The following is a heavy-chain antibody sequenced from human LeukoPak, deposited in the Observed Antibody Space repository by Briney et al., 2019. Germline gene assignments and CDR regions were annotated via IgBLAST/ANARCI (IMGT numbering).Heavy chain of an antibody. CDR1: GFSVSSNY. J-gene: IGHJ6*02. Sequence: GGSLRPSCAASGFSVSSNYMNWARQAPGKVLEWVSILYSGGSTYYADSVKGRFTISRHDSKNTVYLQMNSLRTEDTAVYYCARDSRDWEGKSGYYYYGMDVWGQGTTVTVSS. CDR3: ARDSRDWEGKSGYYYYGMDV. V-gene: IGHV3-53*04. D-gene: IGHD1-26*01. CDR2: LYSGGST.